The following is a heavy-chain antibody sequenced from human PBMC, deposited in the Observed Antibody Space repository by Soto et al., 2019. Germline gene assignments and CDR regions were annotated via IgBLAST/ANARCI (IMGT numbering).Heavy chain of an antibody. J-gene: IGHJ4*02. CDR1: GDTFTSSV. CDR3: ASSTTGAYVFHD. Sequence: QVQLVQSGAEVKNPGSSVKVSCKASGDTFTSSVLTWVRQVPGQRLEWMGRIIPVLGVENHAQNFQGRITLTADKSTGTAYMELSSLKPEDTAIYYCASSTTGAYVFHDWGQGTMITVSS. V-gene: IGHV1-69*02. CDR2: IIPVLGVE. D-gene: IGHD1-1*01.